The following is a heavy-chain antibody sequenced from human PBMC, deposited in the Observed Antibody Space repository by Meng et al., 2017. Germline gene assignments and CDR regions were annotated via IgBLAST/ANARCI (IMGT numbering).Heavy chain of an antibody. CDR2: LNAGNGDT. Sequence: VQLLSAGDEVKGPGASVKVSCKASGSTFTSYAMHWVRQAPGQSLEWMGWLNAGNGDTKYSQKFQGRVTITRDSSASTAYMELSSLRSEDTAVYYCASGPPGWFDPWGQGTLVTVSS. J-gene: IGHJ5*02. CDR3: ASGPPGWFDP. D-gene: IGHD7-27*01. V-gene: IGHV1-3*01. CDR1: GSTFTSYA.